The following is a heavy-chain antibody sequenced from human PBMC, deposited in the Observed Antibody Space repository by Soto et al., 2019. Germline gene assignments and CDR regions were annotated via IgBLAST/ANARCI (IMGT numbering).Heavy chain of an antibody. D-gene: IGHD2-15*01. J-gene: IGHJ4*02. CDR2: IDPSDSQT. Sequence: GESLKISCKGSGYSFAGYWITWVRQKPGKGLEWMGRIDPSDSQTYYSPSFRGHVTISVTKSITTVFLQWSSLRAADTAVYYCARCSGGSSCSFDYWGQGTLVTVSS. CDR1: GYSFAGYW. V-gene: IGHV5-10-1*01. CDR3: ARCSGGSSCSFDY.